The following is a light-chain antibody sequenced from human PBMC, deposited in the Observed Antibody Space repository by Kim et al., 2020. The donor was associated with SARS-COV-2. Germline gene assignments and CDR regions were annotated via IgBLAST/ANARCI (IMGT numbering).Light chain of an antibody. Sequence: SSELTQDPAVSVALGQTVRITCQGDSLRSYYASWYQQKPGQAPVRVIYGKNNRPSGIPDRFSGSSSGNTASLTITGAQAEDEADYYCNSWDSLVVFGGGTQLTVL. J-gene: IGLJ2*01. CDR1: SLRSYY. CDR2: GKN. V-gene: IGLV3-19*02. CDR3: NSWDSLVV.